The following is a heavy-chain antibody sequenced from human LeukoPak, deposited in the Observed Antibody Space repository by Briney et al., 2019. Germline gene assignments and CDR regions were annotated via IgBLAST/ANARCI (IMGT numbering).Heavy chain of an antibody. CDR2: ISYDGSNK. CDR1: GFTFSSYA. CDR3: ASQYSSGWYVGFDY. V-gene: IGHV3-30*04. D-gene: IGHD6-19*01. Sequence: PGGSLRLSCAASGFTFSSYAMHWVRQAPGKGLEWVAVISYDGSNKYYADSVKGRFTISRDNSKNTLYLQMNSLRAEDTAVYYCASQYSSGWYVGFDYWGQGTLVTVSS. J-gene: IGHJ4*02.